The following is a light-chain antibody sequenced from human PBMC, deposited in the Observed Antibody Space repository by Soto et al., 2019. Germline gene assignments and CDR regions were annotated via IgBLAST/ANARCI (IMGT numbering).Light chain of an antibody. V-gene: IGKV1-5*03. J-gene: IGKJ1*01. Sequence: DIQMTQSPSTLSASVGDRVTVTCRASQSIDKWLAWYQQKPGKAPKLLMYKASLLQSGIPSRFSGSGSGKEFNLTISSLQSDDVASYYCQQYSKYPWTFGQGTKVEV. CDR2: KAS. CDR1: QSIDKW. CDR3: QQYSKYPWT.